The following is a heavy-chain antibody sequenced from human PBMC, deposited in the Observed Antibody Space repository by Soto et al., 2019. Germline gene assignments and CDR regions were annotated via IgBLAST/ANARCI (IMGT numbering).Heavy chain of an antibody. V-gene: IGHV4-4*09. CDR1: GGSISSYY. CDR3: ARGAVVNLVRGIMGGNWFDP. CDR2: IYHSGTT. Sequence: SETLSLTCTVSGGSISSYYWSWIRQPPGKGLEWIGHIYHSGTTYYNPSLESRAIMSVDTSNNQFSLKLSSVTAADTAVFYCARGAVVNLVRGIMGGNWFDPWGQGTLVTVSS. D-gene: IGHD3-10*01. J-gene: IGHJ5*02.